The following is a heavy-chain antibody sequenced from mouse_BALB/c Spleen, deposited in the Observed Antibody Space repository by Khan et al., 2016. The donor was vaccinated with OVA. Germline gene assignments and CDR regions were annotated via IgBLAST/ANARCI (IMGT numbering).Heavy chain of an antibody. V-gene: IGHV5-9-3*01. CDR1: GFTFSTYA. CDR3: AGTPYYNVAY. J-gene: IGHJ3*01. Sequence: EVELVESGGGLVKPGGSLKLSCAASGFTFSTYAMSWVRQTPEKRLEWVATISSDGDYNYFPANVTGRFTIFRNNAKNTLCLQMTSLRSEDTAMYYCAGTPYYNVAYWGQGTLVTVSA. CDR2: ISSDGDYN. D-gene: IGHD1-1*01.